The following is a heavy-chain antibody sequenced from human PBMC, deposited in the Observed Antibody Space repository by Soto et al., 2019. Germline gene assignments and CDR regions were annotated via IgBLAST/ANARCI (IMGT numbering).Heavy chain of an antibody. D-gene: IGHD2-2*01. V-gene: IGHV1-69*01. J-gene: IGHJ6*02. CDR1: GGTFSSYA. Sequence: QVQLVQSGAEVKKPGSSVKVSCKASGGTFSSYAISWVRQAPGQGLEWMGGIIPIFGTANYAQKFQGRVTITADESTSKAYMELSSLRSEDTAVYYCARGGLVPAAIGDHYYYYCGFDVWGQGTTVTVSS. CDR3: ARGGLVPAAIGDHYYYYCGFDV. CDR2: IIPIFGTA.